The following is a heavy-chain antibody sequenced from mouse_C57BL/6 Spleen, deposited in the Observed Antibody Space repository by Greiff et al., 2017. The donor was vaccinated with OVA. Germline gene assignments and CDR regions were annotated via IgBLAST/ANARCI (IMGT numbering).Heavy chain of an antibody. CDR1: GFSLTSYG. CDR3: ARNSDYGSPFAY. V-gene: IGHV2-2*01. D-gene: IGHD1-1*01. J-gene: IGHJ3*01. Sequence: VKLQESGPGLVQPSQSLSITCTVSGFSLTSYGVHWVRQSPGKGLEWLGVIWSGGSTDYNAAFISRLSISKDNSKSQVFFKMNSLQADDTAIYYCARNSDYGSPFAYWGQGTLVTVSA. CDR2: IWSGGST.